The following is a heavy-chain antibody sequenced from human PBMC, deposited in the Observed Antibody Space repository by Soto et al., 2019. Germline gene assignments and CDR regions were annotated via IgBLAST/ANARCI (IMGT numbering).Heavy chain of an antibody. V-gene: IGHV3-23*01. Sequence: GGSLSLSCAASGFTFSSYAMSWVRQAPGKGLEWVSAISGSGGSTYYADSVKGRFTISRDNSKNTLYLQMNSLRAEDTAVYYCAKDRQVGAISWAFASWGQGTIVTVSS. D-gene: IGHD1-26*01. CDR1: GFTFSSYA. CDR2: ISGSGGST. CDR3: AKDRQVGAISWAFAS. J-gene: IGHJ3*02.